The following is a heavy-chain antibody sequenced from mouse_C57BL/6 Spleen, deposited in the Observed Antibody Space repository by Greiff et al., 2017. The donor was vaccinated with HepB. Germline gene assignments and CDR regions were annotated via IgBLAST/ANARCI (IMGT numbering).Heavy chain of an antibody. V-gene: IGHV1-4*01. CDR2: INPSSGYT. CDR1: GYTFTSYT. D-gene: IGHD2-4*01. J-gene: IGHJ3*01. Sequence: QVQLKESGAELARPGASVKMSCKASGYTFTSYTMHWVKQRPGQGLEWIGYINPSSGYTKYNQKFKDKATLTADKSSSTAYMQLSSLTSEDSAVYYCARGGLRDGFAYWGQGTLVTVSA. CDR3: ARGGLRDGFAY.